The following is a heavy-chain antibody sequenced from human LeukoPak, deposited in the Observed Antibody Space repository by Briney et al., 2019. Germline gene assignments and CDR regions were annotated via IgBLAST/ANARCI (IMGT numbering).Heavy chain of an antibody. J-gene: IGHJ4*02. CDR2: AYYGGAT. D-gene: IGHD4-23*01. CDR1: GGSISSDSYY. V-gene: IGHV4-39*01. Sequence: SETLSLTCTVSGGSISSDSYYWGWIRQPPGKGLEWLGSAYYGGATYPNPSLNSRVIISVDTSSNQFSLKLTSVTAADTAVYYCVRHRGPLRWYNDYWGQGTLVTVSS. CDR3: VRHRGPLRWYNDY.